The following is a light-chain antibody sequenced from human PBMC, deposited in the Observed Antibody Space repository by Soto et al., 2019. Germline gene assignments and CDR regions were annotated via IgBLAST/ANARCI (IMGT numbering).Light chain of an antibody. J-gene: IGKJ1*01. CDR3: QQRSNWLWT. CDR1: QSLTSDY. CDR2: GAS. Sequence: EIVLTQSPGTLSLSPGERATLSCRASQSLTSDYLAWYQQKPGQAPRPLIYGASGRATGIPDRFSGSGSRTDFTLTISSLEPEDFAVYYCQQRSNWLWTFGQGTKVDIK. V-gene: IGKV3D-20*02.